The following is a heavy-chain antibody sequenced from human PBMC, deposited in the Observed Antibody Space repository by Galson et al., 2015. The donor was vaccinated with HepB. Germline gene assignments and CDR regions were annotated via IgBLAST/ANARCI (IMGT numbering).Heavy chain of an antibody. D-gene: IGHD5-18*01. CDR3: AAAPRGYSYGNIFDY. CDR1: GFTFTSSA. J-gene: IGHJ4*02. Sequence: SAKVSCKASGFTFTSSAVQWVRQARGQRLEWIGWIVVGSGNTNYAQKFQERVTITRDMSTSTAYMELSSLRSEDTAVYYCAAAPRGYSYGNIFDYWGQGTLVTVSS. CDR2: IVVGSGNT. V-gene: IGHV1-58*01.